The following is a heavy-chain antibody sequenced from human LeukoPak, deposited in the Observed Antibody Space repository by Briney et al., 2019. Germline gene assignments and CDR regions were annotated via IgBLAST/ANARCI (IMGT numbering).Heavy chain of an antibody. V-gene: IGHV4-34*01. CDR3: ARGVLVVVDAFDI. CDR1: GGSFSGYY. J-gene: IGHJ3*02. Sequence: PSETLSLTCAVYGGSFSGYYWSWIRQPPGKGLEWIGEINHSGSTNYNSSLKSRLTISGDTSKNQFSLKLSSVTAADTAVYYCARGVLVVVDAFDIWGQGTMVTVSS. CDR2: INHSGST. D-gene: IGHD2-8*02.